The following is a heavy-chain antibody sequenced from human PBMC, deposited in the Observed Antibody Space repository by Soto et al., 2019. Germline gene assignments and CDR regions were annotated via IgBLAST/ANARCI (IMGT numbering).Heavy chain of an antibody. CDR3: ARGSQYIVVVPAAIYYFYYGMDV. J-gene: IGHJ6*02. D-gene: IGHD2-2*01. Sequence: QVQLVQSGAEVKKPGSSVKVSCKASGGTFSSYAISWVRQAPGQGLEWMGGIIPIFGTANYAQKFQGRVTITAEESTTTAYMELSSLISEDSAVYYCARGSQYIVVVPAAIYYFYYGMDVWGQGPTVTVSS. V-gene: IGHV1-69*01. CDR2: IIPIFGTA. CDR1: GGTFSSYA.